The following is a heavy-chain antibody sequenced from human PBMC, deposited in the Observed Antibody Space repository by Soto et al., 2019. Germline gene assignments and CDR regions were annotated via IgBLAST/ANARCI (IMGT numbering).Heavy chain of an antibody. D-gene: IGHD6-13*01. J-gene: IGHJ4*02. Sequence: PGGSLRLSCAASGFTFSTHAMSWVRQAPGKGLEWVSGISGSGGGTYYADSVKGRFTISRDNSKKTLYLQMNSLRAEDTAVYYCAKAGGSWYDFDYWGQGTLVTVSS. CDR2: ISGSGGGT. V-gene: IGHV3-23*01. CDR3: AKAGGSWYDFDY. CDR1: GFTFSTHA.